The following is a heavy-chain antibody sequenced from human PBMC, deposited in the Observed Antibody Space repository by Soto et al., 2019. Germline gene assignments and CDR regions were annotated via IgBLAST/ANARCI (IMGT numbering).Heavy chain of an antibody. CDR3: AKDRYYYGSGSPYYYSGMDV. Sequence: PGGSLRLSCAASGFTFSSYGMHWVRQAPGKGLEWVAVISYDGSNKYYADSVKGRFTISRDNSKNTLYLQMNSLRAEDTAVYYCAKDRYYYGSGSPYYYSGMDVWGQGTTVTVSS. CDR1: GFTFSSYG. J-gene: IGHJ6*02. V-gene: IGHV3-30*18. CDR2: ISYDGSNK. D-gene: IGHD3-10*01.